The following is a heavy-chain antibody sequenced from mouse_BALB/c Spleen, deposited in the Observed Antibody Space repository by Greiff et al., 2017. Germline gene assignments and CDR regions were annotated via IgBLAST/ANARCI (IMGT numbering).Heavy chain of an antibody. V-gene: IGHV1-15*01. J-gene: IGHJ4*01. CDR1: GYTFTDYE. CDR3: TRGSYAMDY. Sequence: QVQLQQSGAELVRPGASVTLSCKASGYTFTDYEMHWVKQTPVHGLEWIGAIDPETGGTAYNQKFKGKATLTADKSSSTAYMELRSLTSEDSAVYYCTRGSYAMDYWGQGTSVTVSS. CDR2: IDPETGGT.